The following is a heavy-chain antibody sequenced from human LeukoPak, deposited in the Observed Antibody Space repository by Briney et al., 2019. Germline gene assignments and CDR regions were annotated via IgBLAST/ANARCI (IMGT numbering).Heavy chain of an antibody. J-gene: IGHJ6*03. D-gene: IGHD5-24*01. V-gene: IGHV1-18*01. CDR1: GYTFTSYG. Sequence: ASVKVSCKASGYTFTSYGISWVRQAPGQGLEWMGWISTYNGNTKYAQKFQGRVTMTTDTSTSTAYMELRSLRSDDTAVYYCARGEMTTPHYYYMDVWGKGTTVTVSS. CDR3: ARGEMTTPHYYYMDV. CDR2: ISTYNGNT.